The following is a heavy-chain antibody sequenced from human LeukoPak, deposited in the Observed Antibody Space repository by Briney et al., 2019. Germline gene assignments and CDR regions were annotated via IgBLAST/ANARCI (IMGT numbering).Heavy chain of an antibody. V-gene: IGHV5-51*01. D-gene: IGHD3-3*01. CDR2: IYPGDSDT. CDR1: GYSFTNYW. Sequence: GESLKISCKGSGYSFTNYWIGWVRQMPGRGLEWMGIIYPGDSDTRYSPSFQGQVTISADKSISTAYLQWSSLKASDTAMYYCARHRDPRLRFLDLDYWGQGTLVTVSS. J-gene: IGHJ4*02. CDR3: ARHRDPRLRFLDLDY.